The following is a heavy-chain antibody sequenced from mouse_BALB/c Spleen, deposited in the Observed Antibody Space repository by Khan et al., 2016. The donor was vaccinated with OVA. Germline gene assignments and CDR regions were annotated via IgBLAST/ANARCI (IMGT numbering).Heavy chain of an antibody. CDR2: ISSGGDYT. J-gene: IGHJ3*01. CDR1: GFTFSSYG. D-gene: IGHD4-1*01. Sequence: EVQLQESGGDLVKPGGSLKLSCAASGFTFSSYGMSWVRQTPDKRLEWVATISSGGDYTYYPDSVKGRFTISRDNAKNTLCLQMSSLKSEDTAMYYCASHLTGSFAYWGQGTLVTVSA. CDR3: ASHLTGSFAY. V-gene: IGHV5-6*01.